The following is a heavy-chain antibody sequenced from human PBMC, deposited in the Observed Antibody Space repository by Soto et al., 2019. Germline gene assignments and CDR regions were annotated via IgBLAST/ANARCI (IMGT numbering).Heavy chain of an antibody. Sequence: QVQLQESGPGLVKPSQTLSLTCTVSGGSISSGGYYWSWIRQHPGKGLEWIGYIYYSGSTYYNPSLKSRVTISVDTSKNQFSLKLSSVTAADTAVYYCVRGGDRARGYGGEDRAFDIWGQGTMVTVSS. V-gene: IGHV4-31*03. CDR1: GGSISSGGYY. J-gene: IGHJ3*02. D-gene: IGHD5-18*01. CDR3: VRGGDRARGYGGEDRAFDI. CDR2: IYYSGST.